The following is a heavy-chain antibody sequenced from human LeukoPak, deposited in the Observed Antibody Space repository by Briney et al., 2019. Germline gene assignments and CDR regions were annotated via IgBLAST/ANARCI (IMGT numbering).Heavy chain of an antibody. D-gene: IGHD3-10*01. Sequence: GGSLRLSCAASGSAFSNYAMSWVRQAPGKGLEWVSSLSGGGDSRYYADSVMGRFTISRDNSKNTLYLQMNSLRAEDTAVYYCAKAVRSMVTGGGYFDSWGQGTLVTVSS. J-gene: IGHJ4*02. CDR3: AKAVRSMVTGGGYFDS. CDR1: GSAFSNYA. V-gene: IGHV3-23*01. CDR2: LSGGGDSR.